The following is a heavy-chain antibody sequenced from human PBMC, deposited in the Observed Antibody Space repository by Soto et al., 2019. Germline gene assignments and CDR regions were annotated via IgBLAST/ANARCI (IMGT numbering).Heavy chain of an antibody. J-gene: IGHJ4*02. V-gene: IGHV1-69*01. Sequence: QVHLVQSGAEVKKPGSSVRVSCKASGGSFSNYAVTWVRQAPGQRLEWMGGITPMFGIANYAQKFQGRVRLTADESTGTAYMELSSLRSDDTATYYCASDRHNSGFEDWGQGTLVTVSS. CDR2: ITPMFGIA. CDR3: ASDRHNSGFED. CDR1: GGSFSNYA.